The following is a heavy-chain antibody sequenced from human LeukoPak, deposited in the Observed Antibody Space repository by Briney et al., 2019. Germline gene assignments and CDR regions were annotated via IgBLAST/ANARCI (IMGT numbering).Heavy chain of an antibody. CDR2: IYHSGST. Sequence: SETLSLTCTVSGYSISSGYYWGWIRQPPGKGLEWIGSIYHSGSTYYNPSLKSRVTISVDTSKNQFSLKLSSVTAADTAVYYCARDLMSAGRNDAFDIWGQGTMVTVSS. CDR1: GYSISSGYY. V-gene: IGHV4-38-2*02. CDR3: ARDLMSAGRNDAFDI. J-gene: IGHJ3*02. D-gene: IGHD6-19*01.